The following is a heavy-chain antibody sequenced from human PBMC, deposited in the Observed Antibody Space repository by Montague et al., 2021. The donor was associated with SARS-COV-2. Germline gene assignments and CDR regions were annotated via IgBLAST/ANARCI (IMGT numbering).Heavy chain of an antibody. CDR3: ARGRQHINMVVVVVTGGEYYFDV. D-gene: IGHD3-22*01. V-gene: IGHV4-34*01. CDR1: DGSLSDYS. CDR2: INHRGST. J-gene: IGHJ4*02. Sequence: SETLSLTCAVYDGSLSDYSWTWIRQPPGKGLEWIGEINHRGSTNYNPSLKSRVTISVDTSKNQFSLKMTSVTAADTAVYYCARGRQHINMVVVVVTGGEYYFDVWGQGTLVAVSS.